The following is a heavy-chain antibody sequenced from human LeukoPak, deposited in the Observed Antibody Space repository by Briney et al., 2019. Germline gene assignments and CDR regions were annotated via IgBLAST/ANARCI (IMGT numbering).Heavy chain of an antibody. J-gene: IGHJ4*02. CDR3: VRTDYYYDSSDYPDY. D-gene: IGHD3-22*01. V-gene: IGHV3-64D*09. CDR1: GFTFSSYA. Sequence: HPGGSLRLSCSASGFTFSSYAMHWVRQAPGKGLEYVSGTSSNGGNRQYADSLRGRFTISRDNSKNTLYLQMSSLRAEDTAVYYCVRTDYYYDSSDYPDYWGQGTLVTVSS. CDR2: TSSNGGNR.